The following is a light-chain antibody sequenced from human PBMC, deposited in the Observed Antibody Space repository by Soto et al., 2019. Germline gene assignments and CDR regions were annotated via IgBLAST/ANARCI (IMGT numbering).Light chain of an antibody. V-gene: IGLV2-14*01. Sequence: QSVLTQPASVSGSPGQSITIPCTGTSSEVGGYNYVSWYQQHPGKASKFMIYDVSNRPSGVSNRFSGSKSGNTASLTISGLQAEDEADYYCCSYTTSNTRQIVFGTGTKVTVL. CDR3: CSYTTSNTRQIV. J-gene: IGLJ1*01. CDR2: DVS. CDR1: SSEVGGYNY.